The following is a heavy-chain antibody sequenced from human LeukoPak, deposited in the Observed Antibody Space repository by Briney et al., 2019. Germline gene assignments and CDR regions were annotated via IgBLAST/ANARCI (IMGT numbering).Heavy chain of an antibody. CDR1: GLTFSSNS. V-gene: IGHV3-23*01. Sequence: GGSLRLSCVASGLTFSSNSMSWVRQPPGMGLEWVSGISVSGITVYADSVKGRLTISRDNSKNTLYLQMNNLRAEDTALYYCAKGFSVRGRFDPWGQGTQVTVSS. CDR3: AKGFSVRGRFDP. D-gene: IGHD2-15*01. CDR2: ISVSGIT. J-gene: IGHJ5*02.